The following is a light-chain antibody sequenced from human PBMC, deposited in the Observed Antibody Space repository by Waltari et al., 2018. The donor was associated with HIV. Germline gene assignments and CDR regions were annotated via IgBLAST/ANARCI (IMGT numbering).Light chain of an antibody. CDR1: SNDVGDYNH. V-gene: IGLV2-14*03. CDR2: DVT. CDR3: TAYKYSTRSYV. J-gene: IGLJ1*01. Sequence: QSALTQPASVSGSPGQSITISCIGSSNDVGDYNHVAWYQQHPDKAPKPLIYDVTNRPPGVSNRFSCSKSGNTASRAISGLQAEDEADYFCTAYKYSTRSYVFGTGTKVTVL.